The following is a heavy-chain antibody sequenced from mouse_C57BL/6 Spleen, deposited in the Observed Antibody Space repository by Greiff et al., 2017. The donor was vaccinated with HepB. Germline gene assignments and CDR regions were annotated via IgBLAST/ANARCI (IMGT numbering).Heavy chain of an antibody. V-gene: IGHV5-16*01. CDR1: GFTFSDYY. J-gene: IGHJ2*01. CDR3: ARQRRYYFDY. Sequence: EVKVVESEGGLVQPGSSMKLSCTASGFTFSDYYMAWVRQVPEKGLEWVANINYDGSSTYYLDSLKSRFIISRDNAKNILYLQMSSLKSEDTATYYCARQRRYYFDYWGQGTTLTVSS. CDR2: INYDGSST.